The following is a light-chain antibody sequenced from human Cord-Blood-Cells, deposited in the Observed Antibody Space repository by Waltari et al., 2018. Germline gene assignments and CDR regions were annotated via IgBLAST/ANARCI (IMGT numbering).Light chain of an antibody. CDR2: GAS. V-gene: IGKV3-15*01. CDR3: QQYNNWYT. J-gene: IGKJ2*01. CDR1: QSVSSN. Sequence: EIVMTQSPATLSVSPGERATLSCRASQSVSSNLAWYQQKPGQAPRLLIYGASTRATGIPVRFSGSGSGTEFTLTISSLQSEEFAVYYCQQYNNWYTFGQGTKLEIK.